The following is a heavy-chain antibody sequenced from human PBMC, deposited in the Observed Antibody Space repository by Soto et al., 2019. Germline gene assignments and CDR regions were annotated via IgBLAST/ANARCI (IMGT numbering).Heavy chain of an antibody. CDR2: FDPDHGAT. D-gene: IGHD3-10*01. Sequence: ASVKVSCKVSGSSLSDLCIHWVRQAPGKGHEWMGGFDPDHGATVFTEKFQGRDTVTEDASTDRVFMELSRLRYEDTAVYYCTPHVSTSRGLKVFNFDLWGRGTLVAVSS. CDR1: GSSLSDLC. CDR3: TPHVSTSRGLKVFNFDL. V-gene: IGHV1-24*01. J-gene: IGHJ2*01.